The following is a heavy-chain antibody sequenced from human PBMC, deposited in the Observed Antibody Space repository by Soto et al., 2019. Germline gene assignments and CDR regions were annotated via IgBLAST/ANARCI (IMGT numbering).Heavy chain of an antibody. CDR3: VRDRAVVVPAAMANYYYYMDV. CDR1: GFTFSSYA. D-gene: IGHD2-2*01. V-gene: IGHV3-64*01. CDR2: ISSNGGST. J-gene: IGHJ6*03. Sequence: EVQLVESGGGLVQPGGSLRLSCAASGFTFSSYAMHWVRQAPGKGLEYVSAISSNGGSTYYANSVKGRFTISRDNSKNTLYLQMGSLRAEDMAVYYCVRDRAVVVPAAMANYYYYMDVWGKGTTVTVSS.